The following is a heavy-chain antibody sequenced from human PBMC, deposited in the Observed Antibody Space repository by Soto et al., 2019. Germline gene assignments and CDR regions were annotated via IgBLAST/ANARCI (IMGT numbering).Heavy chain of an antibody. Sequence: ASVKVSCKASGGTFSSYAISWVRQAPGQGLEWMGGIIPIFGTANYAQKFQGRVTITADKSTRTAYMEPSSLRSEDTAVYYCARVGALLGYNDYWGQGTLVTVSS. D-gene: IGHD5-18*01. CDR2: IIPIFGTA. V-gene: IGHV1-69*06. J-gene: IGHJ4*02. CDR1: GGTFSSYA. CDR3: ARVGALLGYNDY.